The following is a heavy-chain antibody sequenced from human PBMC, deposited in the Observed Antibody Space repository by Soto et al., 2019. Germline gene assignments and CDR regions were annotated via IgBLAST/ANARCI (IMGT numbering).Heavy chain of an antibody. V-gene: IGHV4-39*02. J-gene: IGHJ6*02. CDR1: GGSISSSGYY. CDR2: IYYSGST. Sequence: SETLSLTCTVSGGSISSSGYYWGWIRQPPGKGLEWIGSIYYSGSTYYNPSLKSRVTISVGTSKNQFSLKLSSVTAADTAVYYCARDTESYYYDCSGYYLAYYYYGLDVWGHGTTVTVSS. CDR3: ARDTESYYYDCSGYYLAYYYYGLDV. D-gene: IGHD3-22*01.